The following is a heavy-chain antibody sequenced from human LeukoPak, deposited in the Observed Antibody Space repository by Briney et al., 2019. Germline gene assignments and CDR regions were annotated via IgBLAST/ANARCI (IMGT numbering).Heavy chain of an antibody. Sequence: GGSLRLSCAASGFTFSSYGMSWVRQAPGKGLEWVSGLRGSGGSTHYADSVKGRFTISRDNSKNTLYLQMNSLRAEDTAVYYCAELGITMIGGVWGKGTTVTISS. D-gene: IGHD3-10*02. J-gene: IGHJ6*04. CDR2: LRGSGGST. V-gene: IGHV3-23*01. CDR1: GFTFSSYG. CDR3: AELGITMIGGV.